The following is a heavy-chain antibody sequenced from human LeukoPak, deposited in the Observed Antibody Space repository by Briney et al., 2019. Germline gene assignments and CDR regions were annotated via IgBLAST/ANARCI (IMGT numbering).Heavy chain of an antibody. CDR1: GFTFSSYA. D-gene: IGHD3-22*01. CDR3: AKDVHYDSSGYYVY. CDR2: ISGSGGST. V-gene: IGHV3-23*01. J-gene: IGHJ4*02. Sequence: GGSLRLSCAASGFTFSSYAMSWVRQAPGKGLEWASAISGSGGSTYYADSVKGRFTISRDNSKNTLYLQMNSLRAEDTAVYYCAKDVHYDSSGYYVYWGQGTLVTASS.